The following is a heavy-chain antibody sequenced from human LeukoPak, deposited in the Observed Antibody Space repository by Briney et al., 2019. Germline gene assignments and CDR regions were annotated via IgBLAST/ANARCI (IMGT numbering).Heavy chain of an antibody. CDR3: ASRSGRNYYGMDV. Sequence: PSETLSLTCTVSGGSISSYYWTWIRQPPGKALEWLGYAYYSGSTNYNPSLKTRLTISVDTSKAQFSLTLSSVTAADTAIYYCASRSGRNYYGMDVWGQGTTVIVSS. CDR2: AYYSGST. V-gene: IGHV4-59*01. J-gene: IGHJ6*02. D-gene: IGHD3-10*01. CDR1: GGSISSYY.